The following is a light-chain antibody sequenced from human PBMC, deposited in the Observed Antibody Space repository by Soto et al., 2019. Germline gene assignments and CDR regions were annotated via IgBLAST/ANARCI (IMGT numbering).Light chain of an antibody. CDR3: QHLNSYPRALA. CDR1: QGIRTF. J-gene: IGKJ4*01. V-gene: IGKV1-9*01. Sequence: DIQLTQSPSFLSASVGDRVTITCRASQGIRTFLAWYQQKLGAAPKLLIYAASTLQSGVSFRFSGSGSGTEFTLTISILQPEAVATYYCQHLNSYPRALAFGGGTKVEI. CDR2: AAS.